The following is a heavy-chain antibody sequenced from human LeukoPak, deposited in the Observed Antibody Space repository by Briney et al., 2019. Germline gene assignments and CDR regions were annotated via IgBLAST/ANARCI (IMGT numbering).Heavy chain of an antibody. D-gene: IGHD5-18*01. CDR2: IRSKAYGGTT. CDR1: GFTFSSYS. CDR3: TRGYSYGLLY. Sequence: GGSLRLSCAASGFTFSSYSMNWVRQAPGKGLEWVGFIRSKAYGGTTEYAASVKGRFTISRDDSKSIAYLQMNSLKTEDTAVYYCTRGYSYGLLYWGQGTLVTVSS. J-gene: IGHJ4*02. V-gene: IGHV3-49*04.